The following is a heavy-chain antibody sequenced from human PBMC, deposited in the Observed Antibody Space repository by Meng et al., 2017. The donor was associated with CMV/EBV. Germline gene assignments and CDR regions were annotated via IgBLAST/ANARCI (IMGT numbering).Heavy chain of an antibody. Sequence: ISSGGYYWSWIRQHPGKGLEWIGYTYYSGSTYYNPSLKSRVTISVDTSKNQFSLKLSSVTAADTAVYYCARDRGCSGGSCPSGWFDPWGQGTLVTVSS. J-gene: IGHJ5*02. CDR3: ARDRGCSGGSCPSGWFDP. CDR2: TYYSGST. CDR1: ISSGGYY. D-gene: IGHD2-15*01. V-gene: IGHV4-31*02.